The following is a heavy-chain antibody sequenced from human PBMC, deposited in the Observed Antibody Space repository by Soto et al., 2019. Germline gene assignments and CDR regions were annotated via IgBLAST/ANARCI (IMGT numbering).Heavy chain of an antibody. V-gene: IGHV6-1*01. CDR1: GDSVSSNSAA. CDR2: TYYRSKWYN. J-gene: IGHJ6*02. Sequence: SQTLSLTCAISGDSVSSNSAAWNWIRQSPSRGREWLGRTYYRSKWYNEYALSVKSRIIINPDTFKNQFSLHLNSVTPDDTAIYYCVRDRYSYGGSHYYGLDVWGQGTTVTVSS. CDR3: VRDRYSYGGSHYYGLDV. D-gene: IGHD5-18*01.